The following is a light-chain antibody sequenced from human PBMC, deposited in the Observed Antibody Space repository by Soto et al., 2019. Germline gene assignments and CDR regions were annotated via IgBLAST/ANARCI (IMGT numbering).Light chain of an antibody. V-gene: IGKV3-11*01. Sequence: ETLLTQSPATLSLSPGERATLSCGASQSVSSYPAWYQQRPGQAPRLLIYDASNRATGIPARFSGSGSGTDFTLTISSLEDEDFATYYCQQRSNWPPITFGQGTRLEIK. CDR3: QQRSNWPPIT. J-gene: IGKJ5*01. CDR2: DAS. CDR1: QSVSSY.